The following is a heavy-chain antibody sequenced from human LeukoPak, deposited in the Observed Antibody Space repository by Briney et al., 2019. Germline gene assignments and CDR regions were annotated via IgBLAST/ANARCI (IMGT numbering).Heavy chain of an antibody. CDR1: GGSISSYY. D-gene: IGHD6-13*01. Sequence: SETLSLTCTVSGGSISSYYWSWIRQPPGKGLEWIGYIYYSGTTNYNPSLKSRVTISVDTSKNQFSLKLSSVTAADTAVYYCARGVYIAAARYGYWGQGTLVTVSS. CDR3: ARGVYIAAARYGY. V-gene: IGHV4-59*01. J-gene: IGHJ4*02. CDR2: IYYSGTT.